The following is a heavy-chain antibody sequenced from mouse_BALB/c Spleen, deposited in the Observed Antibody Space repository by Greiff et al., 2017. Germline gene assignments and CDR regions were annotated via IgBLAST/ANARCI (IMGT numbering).Heavy chain of an antibody. CDR1: GFTFSSYG. CDR3: ARCYGSSYWYFDV. Sequence: EVQLVESGGDLVKPGGSLKLSCAASGFTFSSYGMSWVRQTPDKRLEWVATISSGGSYTYYPDSVKGRFTISRDNAKNTLYLQMSSLKSEDTAMYYCARCYGSSYWYFDVWGAGTTVTVSS. CDR2: ISSGGSYT. D-gene: IGHD1-1*01. J-gene: IGHJ1*01. V-gene: IGHV5-6*01.